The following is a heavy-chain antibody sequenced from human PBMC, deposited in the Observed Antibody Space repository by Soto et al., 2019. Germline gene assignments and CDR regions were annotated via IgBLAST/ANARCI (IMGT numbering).Heavy chain of an antibody. D-gene: IGHD3-3*01. Sequence: GGSLSLSCAASVFTFSSYAMHWFRQGRAKVLEWVAFISYDGSNKYYADSVKGRFTISRDNSKNTLYLQMNSLRAEDTAVYYCAREHDFWSGYHDYWGQGTLVTVSS. J-gene: IGHJ4*02. CDR2: ISYDGSNK. CDR3: AREHDFWSGYHDY. V-gene: IGHV3-30-3*01. CDR1: VFTFSSYA.